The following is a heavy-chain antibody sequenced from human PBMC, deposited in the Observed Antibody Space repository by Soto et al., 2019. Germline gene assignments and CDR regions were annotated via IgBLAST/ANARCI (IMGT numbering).Heavy chain of an antibody. J-gene: IGHJ3*02. V-gene: IGHV4-34*01. CDR3: ARTRGWIQLWLKAFDI. CDR2: INHSGST. D-gene: IGHD5-18*01. Sequence: SATLSLTCAVYGGSFSGYYWSWIRQPPGKGLEWIGEINHSGSTNYNPSLKRRVTMSVDTSKNQFSLKLSSVTAADTAVYYCARTRGWIQLWLKAFDIWGQGTMVT. CDR1: GGSFSGYY.